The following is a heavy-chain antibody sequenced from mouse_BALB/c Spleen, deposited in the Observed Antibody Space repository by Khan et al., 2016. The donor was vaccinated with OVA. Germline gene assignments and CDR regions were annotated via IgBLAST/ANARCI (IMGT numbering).Heavy chain of an antibody. Sequence: EVELVESGGGVVKPGGSLKLSCSASGFTFSSFAMSWVRQTPEKRLEWVATISTGGHYTFYPDSVKGRFTISRDNARNTLYLQMSSLMSEDTAMYYCARSLVDYYAIDYWGQGTSVTVSS. D-gene: IGHD2-2*01. CDR2: ISTGGHYT. J-gene: IGHJ4*01. CDR1: GFTFSSFA. V-gene: IGHV5-9-3*01. CDR3: ARSLVDYYAIDY.